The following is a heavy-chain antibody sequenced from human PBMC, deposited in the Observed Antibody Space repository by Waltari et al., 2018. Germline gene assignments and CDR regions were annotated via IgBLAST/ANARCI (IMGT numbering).Heavy chain of an antibody. CDR2: IFRSGST. CDR1: GYSIRSGYY. V-gene: IGHV4-38-2*01. Sequence: QVQLRESGPGLVTPSETLSLTCAVSGYSIRSGYYWGWLRQPPGKGLEWIGNIFRSGSTSYNPSLKSRVTISVDTSKNQFSLKLTSVTAADTAVFYCARVDVVLMVFADWGQGTLVTVSS. J-gene: IGHJ4*02. CDR3: ARVDVVLMVFAD. D-gene: IGHD2-8*01.